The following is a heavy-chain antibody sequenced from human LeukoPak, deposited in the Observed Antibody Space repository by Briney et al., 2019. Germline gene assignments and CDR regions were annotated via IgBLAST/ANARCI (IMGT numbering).Heavy chain of an antibody. V-gene: IGHV4-59*02. Sequence: SETLSLTCTVSGGSVSRYSWTWIRQPPGKGLEWIAHIYYSERTNNNPSLQSRVTISLDTSNNQFSLKLASVTAADTAVYYCARGIVGTTHDAFDIWGQGTMVTVSS. D-gene: IGHD1-26*01. CDR2: IYYSERT. J-gene: IGHJ3*02. CDR1: GGSVSRYS. CDR3: ARGIVGTTHDAFDI.